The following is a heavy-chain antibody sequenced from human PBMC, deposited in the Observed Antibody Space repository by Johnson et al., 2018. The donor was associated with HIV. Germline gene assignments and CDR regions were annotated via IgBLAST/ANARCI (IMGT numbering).Heavy chain of an antibody. D-gene: IGHD3-16*01. Sequence: VQLVESGGGVVQPGGSLRLSCAASVFIFSSYGMSWVRQVPGKGLEWISGINWNGRSTGYADSVKGRFTISRDNAKNSLYLQMDSLRAEDTALYYCASQGGSPAFDIWGQGTLVTVSS. CDR3: ASQGGSPAFDI. CDR1: VFIFSSYG. J-gene: IGHJ3*02. CDR2: INWNGRST. V-gene: IGHV3-20*04.